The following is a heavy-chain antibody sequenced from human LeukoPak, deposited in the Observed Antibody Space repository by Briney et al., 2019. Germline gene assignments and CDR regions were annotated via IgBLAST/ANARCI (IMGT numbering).Heavy chain of an antibody. Sequence: GGSLRLSCAASGFTFSNAWMSWVRQAPGKGLEWVGRIKSKTEGGTTDYAAPVKGRFTISRDDSKNTLYLQMNSLKTEDTAVYYCTASSTSCYICWGQGTLVTVSS. J-gene: IGHJ4*02. V-gene: IGHV3-15*01. D-gene: IGHD2-2*02. CDR3: TASSTSCYIC. CDR2: IKSKTEGGTT. CDR1: GFTFSNAW.